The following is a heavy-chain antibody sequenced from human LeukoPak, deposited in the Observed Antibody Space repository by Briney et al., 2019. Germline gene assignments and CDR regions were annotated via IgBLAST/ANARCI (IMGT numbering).Heavy chain of an antibody. CDR3: ARASTTVPKLLDN. J-gene: IGHJ4*02. CDR1: GFTFSNYA. D-gene: IGHD4-17*01. Sequence: PGGSLRLSCAASGFTFSNYAMHWVRQAPGKGLEWVAVISTDGKNEYYADSVKGRFTISRDNSRNTLYLQMDSLRADDTAVYFCARASTTVPKLLDNWGQGTLVSVSS. CDR2: ISTDGKNE. V-gene: IGHV3-30*04.